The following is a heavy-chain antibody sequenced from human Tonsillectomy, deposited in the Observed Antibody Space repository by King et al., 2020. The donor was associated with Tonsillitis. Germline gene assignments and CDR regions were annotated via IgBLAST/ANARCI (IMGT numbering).Heavy chain of an antibody. CDR2: ISGRGGRT. V-gene: IGHV3-23*04. CDR1: GFTFSSYA. CDR3: AKGPVVDFWSGYYLYYFDY. J-gene: IGHJ4*02. Sequence: VQLVESGGGLVQPGGSLRLSCAASGFTFSSYAMSWVRQAPGKGLEWGSAISGRGGRTYYADSVKGRFTISRDNSKNTLYLQMKSLRAEDTAVYYCAKGPVVDFWSGYYLYYFDYWGQGTLVTVSS. D-gene: IGHD3-3*01.